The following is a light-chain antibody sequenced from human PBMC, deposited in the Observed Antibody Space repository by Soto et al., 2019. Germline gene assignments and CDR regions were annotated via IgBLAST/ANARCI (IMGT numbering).Light chain of an antibody. J-gene: IGKJ2*01. CDR2: VAS. Sequence: DIQMTQSPSSLSASVGDRVTITCRASQNINNYLNWYQQKSGKAPQVVMYVASSLQSGVPSRFTGGGSGTDFNFTINSLLPEDSATYFCQQRYSFPPTFGQGTKLEIK. V-gene: IGKV1-39*01. CDR1: QNINNY. CDR3: QQRYSFPPT.